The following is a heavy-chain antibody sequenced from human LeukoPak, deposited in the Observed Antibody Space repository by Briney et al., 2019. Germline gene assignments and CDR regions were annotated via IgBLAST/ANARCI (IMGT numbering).Heavy chain of an antibody. CDR3: ARGASYYFDY. CDR2: VFYSGST. D-gene: IGHD1-26*01. CDR1: GGSISTNAYY. J-gene: IGHJ4*02. V-gene: IGHV4-39*01. Sequence: SETLSLTCTVSGGSISTNAYYWAWIRQPPGKGLEWIGSVFYSGSTYSNPSLESRLTISVDTSKNQFSLKLSSVTAADTAVYYCARGASYYFDYWGQGTLVTVSS.